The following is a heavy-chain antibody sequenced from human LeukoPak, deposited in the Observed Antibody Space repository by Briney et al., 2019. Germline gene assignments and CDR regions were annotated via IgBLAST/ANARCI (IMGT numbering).Heavy chain of an antibody. CDR3: ARDGMYSSSWLDY. V-gene: IGHV4-4*02. Sequence: SETLSLTCAVSGGSISSSNWWSWVRQPPGKGLEWIGEINHSGSTNYNPSLKSRVTISVDTSKNQFSLKLSSVTAADTAVYYCARDGMYSSSWLDYWGQGTLVTVSS. CDR1: GGSISSSNW. CDR2: INHSGST. D-gene: IGHD6-13*01. J-gene: IGHJ4*02.